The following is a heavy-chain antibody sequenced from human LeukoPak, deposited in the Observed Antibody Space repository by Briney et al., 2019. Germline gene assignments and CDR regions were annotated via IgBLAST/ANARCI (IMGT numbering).Heavy chain of an antibody. CDR3: ARVPHSSSWFYNWFDP. CDR1: GYTFTSYY. CDR2: INPSGGST. Sequence: ASVKVSCKASGYTFTSYYMHWVRQAPGQGLEWMGIINPSGGSTSYAQKFQGRVTMTRDMSTSTVYMELSSLRSEDTAVYYCARVPHSSSWFYNWFDPWGQGTLVTVSS. D-gene: IGHD6-13*01. V-gene: IGHV1-46*01. J-gene: IGHJ5*02.